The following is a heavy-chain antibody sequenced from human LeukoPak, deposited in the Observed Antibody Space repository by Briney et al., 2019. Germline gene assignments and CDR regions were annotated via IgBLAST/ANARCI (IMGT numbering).Heavy chain of an antibody. V-gene: IGHV4-4*02. D-gene: IGHD3-10*01. CDR2: IYHSGST. CDR3: ARDGPMVQGVIKPLYFDY. CDR1: GGSISSSNW. J-gene: IGHJ4*02. Sequence: SETLSLTCAVSGGSISSSNWWSWVRQPPGKGLEWIGEIYHSGSTNYNPSLKSRVTISVDKSKNQFSLKLSSVTAADTAVYYCARDGPMVQGVIKPLYFDYWGQGTLVTVSS.